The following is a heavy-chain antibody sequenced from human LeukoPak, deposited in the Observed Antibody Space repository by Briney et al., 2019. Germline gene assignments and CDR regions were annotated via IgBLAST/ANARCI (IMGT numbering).Heavy chain of an antibody. CDR2: ISGSGGST. J-gene: IGHJ6*03. CDR3: AKGQQEGDSSSWYPDYYYYMDV. Sequence: GGSLRLSCAASGFTFSSYAMSWVRQAPGKGLEWVSAISGSGGSTYYADSVKGRFTISRDNSKNTLYLQMNSLRAEDTAVYYCAKGQQEGDSSSWYPDYYYYMDVWGKGTTVTVSS. D-gene: IGHD6-13*01. CDR1: GFTFSSYA. V-gene: IGHV3-23*01.